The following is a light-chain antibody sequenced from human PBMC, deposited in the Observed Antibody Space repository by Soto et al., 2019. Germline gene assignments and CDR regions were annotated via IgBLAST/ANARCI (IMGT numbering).Light chain of an antibody. Sequence: EVVLTQSPGTLSLSPGESATLSCRTSRSISSSYLAWYQQKAGTAPRLLIYGASSRANGIADRFSGRGSGTNFTLTITRLEPEELAVYYCQHYATSPRTFGQGTKVEVK. CDR3: QHYATSPRT. J-gene: IGKJ1*01. V-gene: IGKV3-20*01. CDR2: GAS. CDR1: RSISSSY.